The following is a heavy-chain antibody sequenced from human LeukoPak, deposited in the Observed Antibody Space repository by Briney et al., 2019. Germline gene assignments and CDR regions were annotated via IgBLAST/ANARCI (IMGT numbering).Heavy chain of an antibody. V-gene: IGHV4-34*01. Sequence: SETLSLTCAVYGGSFSGYYWSWIRQPPGKGLGWIGEINHSGSTNYNPSLKSRVTISVDTSKNQFSLKLSSVTAADTAVYYCARGGSTSYREFLYNWFDPWGQGTLVTVSS. D-gene: IGHD3-10*01. J-gene: IGHJ5*02. CDR1: GGSFSGYY. CDR3: ARGGSTSYREFLYNWFDP. CDR2: INHSGST.